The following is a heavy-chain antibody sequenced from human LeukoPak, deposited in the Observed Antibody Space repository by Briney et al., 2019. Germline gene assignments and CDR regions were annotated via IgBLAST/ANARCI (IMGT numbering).Heavy chain of an antibody. CDR1: GFTFSSYG. CDR2: IRYDGSNK. J-gene: IGHJ4*02. Sequence: GGSLRLSCAASGFTFSSYGMHWVRQAPGKGLEWAAFIRYDGSNKYYADSVKGRFTISRDNSKNTLCLQMNSLRAEDTAVYYCAKDGLRYFDWLTHFDYWGQGTLVTVSS. D-gene: IGHD3-9*01. CDR3: AKDGLRYFDWLTHFDY. V-gene: IGHV3-30*02.